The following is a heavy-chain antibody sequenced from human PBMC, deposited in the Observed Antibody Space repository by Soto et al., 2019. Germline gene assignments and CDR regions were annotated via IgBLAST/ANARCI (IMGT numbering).Heavy chain of an antibody. Sequence: QAQLVESGGGVVQPGGSLRLSCAASGFTFSSYAISWVRQAPGKGLEWVALISYDGSNKYYADSVKGRFTISRDNSKNKLYVQMNSLRAEDTAVYYCAREYGDYVNLHYGMDVWGQGTTVTVSS. CDR1: GFTFSSYA. J-gene: IGHJ6*02. D-gene: IGHD4-17*01. CDR2: ISYDGSNK. V-gene: IGHV3-30-3*01. CDR3: AREYGDYVNLHYGMDV.